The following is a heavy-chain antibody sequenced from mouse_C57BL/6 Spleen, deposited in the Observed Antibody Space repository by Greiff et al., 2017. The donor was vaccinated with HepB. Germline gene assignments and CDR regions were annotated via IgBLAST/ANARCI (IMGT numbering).Heavy chain of an antibody. CDR3: ARDPYDVFDY. D-gene: IGHD2-3*01. J-gene: IGHJ2*01. CDR1: GFTFSSYA. V-gene: IGHV5-4*01. Sequence: DVMLVESGGGLVKPGGSLKLSCAASGFTFSSYAMSWVRQTPEKRLEWVATISDGGSYTYYPDNVKGRFTISRDNAKNNLYLQMSHLKSEDTAMYYCARDPYDVFDYWGQGTTLTVSS. CDR2: ISDGGSYT.